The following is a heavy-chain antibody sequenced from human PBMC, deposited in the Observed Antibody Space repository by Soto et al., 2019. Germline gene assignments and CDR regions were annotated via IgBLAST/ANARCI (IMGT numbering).Heavy chain of an antibody. V-gene: IGHV1-46*01. CDR3: ARGRESFDY. Sequence: QVQLVQSGAEVTEPGASVKVSCKTSGFTFTLHYIHWVRQAPGQGLEWVGMVNAGDGSATYAREFRDKVSMTWDTSTSTVYLDLNSLKSEDTAIYYCARGRESFDYWGQGNLVSVSP. J-gene: IGHJ4*02. CDR2: VNAGDGSA. CDR1: GFTFTLHY.